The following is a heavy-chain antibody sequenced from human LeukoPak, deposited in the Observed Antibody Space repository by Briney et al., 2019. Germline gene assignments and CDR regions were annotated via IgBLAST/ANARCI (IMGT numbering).Heavy chain of an antibody. D-gene: IGHD4-23*01. CDR1: GFTFSSYE. J-gene: IGHJ4*02. Sequence: QPGGSLRLSCAASGFTFSSYEMSWVRQAPGKGLEWVSYISSSGTIMYYADSVKGRFTISRDNAKNSLFLQMSSLRAEDTAVYYCARGLRWHDYWGQGTLVTVSS. CDR3: ARGLRWHDY. CDR2: ISSSGTIM. V-gene: IGHV3-48*03.